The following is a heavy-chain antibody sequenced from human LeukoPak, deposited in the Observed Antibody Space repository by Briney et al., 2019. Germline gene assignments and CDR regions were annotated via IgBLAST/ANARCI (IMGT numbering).Heavy chain of an antibody. D-gene: IGHD4-17*01. V-gene: IGHV3-23*01. CDR3: AKDRVAYGDNFDY. J-gene: IGHJ4*02. CDR2: ISGSGGST. CDR1: GFTFSSYA. Sequence: PGGSLRLSCAASGFTFSSYAMSWVRQAPGKGLEWVSAISGSGGSTYYADSVKGRFTISRDNSKNTLYLQMNSLRAEGTAVYYCAKDRVAYGDNFDYWGQGTLVTVSS.